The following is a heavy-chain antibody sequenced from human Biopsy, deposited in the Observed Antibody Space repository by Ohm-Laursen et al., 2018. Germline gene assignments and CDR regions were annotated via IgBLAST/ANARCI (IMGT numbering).Heavy chain of an antibody. Sequence: ASVKVSCKSPEGTFSNYGVNWVRQAPGQGLEWLGGNIPILGTGNYAHQFQDRVTVVADTSTSTATMELRSLRSDDTAVYYCATKLTGYFHHWGQGALVIVSS. V-gene: IGHV1-69*06. CDR1: EGTFSNYG. CDR3: ATKLTGYFHH. J-gene: IGHJ1*01. CDR2: NIPILGTG. D-gene: IGHD3-9*01.